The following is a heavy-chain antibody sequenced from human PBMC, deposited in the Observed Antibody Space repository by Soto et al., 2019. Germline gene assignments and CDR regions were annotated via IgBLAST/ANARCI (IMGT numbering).Heavy chain of an antibody. D-gene: IGHD4-4*01. CDR1: GGTFSSYA. J-gene: IGHJ4*02. V-gene: IGHV1-69*13. CDR2: IIPIFGTA. Sequence: GASVKVSCKASGGTFSSYAISWVRQAPGQGLEWMGGIIPIFGTANYAQKFQGRVTITADESTSTAYMELSSLRSEDTAVYYCATGTTKMTSTSIFDYWGQGTLVTVSS. CDR3: ATGTTKMTSTSIFDY.